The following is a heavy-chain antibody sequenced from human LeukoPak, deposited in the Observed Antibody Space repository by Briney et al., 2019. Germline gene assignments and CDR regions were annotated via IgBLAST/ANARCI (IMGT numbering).Heavy chain of an antibody. D-gene: IGHD3-22*01. Sequence: PGGSLRLSCAASGFTFSSYAMSWVRQAPGKGLEWVSAISGSGGSTYYADSVKGRFTISRDNSKNTLYLQMNSLRAEDTAVYYCARDADYYDSSGYYTYWGQGTLVTVSS. J-gene: IGHJ4*02. CDR1: GFTFSSYA. V-gene: IGHV3-23*01. CDR2: ISGSGGST. CDR3: ARDADYYDSSGYYTY.